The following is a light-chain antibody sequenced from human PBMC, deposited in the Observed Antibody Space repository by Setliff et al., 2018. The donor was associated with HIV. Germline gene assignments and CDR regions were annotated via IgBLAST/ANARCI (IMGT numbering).Light chain of an antibody. Sequence: EIVMTQSPATLSVSPGQRVILSCRASQTIGSNLAWHRQVPGQAPRLLVYSASSRATGCPDRFSGSGSGTEFTLTISSLQSEDSAVYFCQQYNSWPQTFGQGTKV. CDR3: QQYNSWPQT. J-gene: IGKJ1*01. V-gene: IGKV3-15*01. CDR2: SAS. CDR1: QTIGSN.